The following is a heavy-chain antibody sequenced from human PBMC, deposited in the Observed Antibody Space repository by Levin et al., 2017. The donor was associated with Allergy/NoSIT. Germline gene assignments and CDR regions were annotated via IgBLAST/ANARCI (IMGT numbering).Heavy chain of an antibody. J-gene: IGHJ3*02. CDR3: AREGPSIAARPTAFDI. CDR2: INPSGGST. Sequence: ASVKVSCKASGYTFTSYYMHWVRQAPGQGLEWMGIINPSGGSTSYAQKFQGRVTMTRDTSTSTVYMELSSLRSEDTAVYYCAREGPSIAARPTAFDIWGQGTMVTVSS. CDR1: GYTFTSYY. D-gene: IGHD6-6*01. V-gene: IGHV1-46*01.